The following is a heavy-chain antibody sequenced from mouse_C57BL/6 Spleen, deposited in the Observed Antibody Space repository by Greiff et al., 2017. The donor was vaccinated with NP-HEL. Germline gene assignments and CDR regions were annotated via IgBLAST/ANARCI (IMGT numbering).Heavy chain of an antibody. CDR2: IYPGSGST. Sequence: QVQLQQPGAELVKPGASVKMSCKASGYTFTSYWITWVKQRPGQGLEWIGDIYPGSGSTNYTEKFKSKATLTVDTSSSTAYMQLSSLTSEDSAVYYCARRVTTVVEDYWGQGTTLTVSS. CDR3: ARRVTTVVEDY. V-gene: IGHV1-55*01. J-gene: IGHJ2*01. CDR1: GYTFTSYW. D-gene: IGHD1-1*01.